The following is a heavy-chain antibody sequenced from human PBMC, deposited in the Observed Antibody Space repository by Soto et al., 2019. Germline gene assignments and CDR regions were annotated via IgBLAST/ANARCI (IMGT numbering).Heavy chain of an antibody. D-gene: IGHD7-27*01. J-gene: IGHJ1*01. CDR3: VGGHWGFDL. CDR1: GFTLSDYY. Sequence: EVQLVESGGGLVQPGGSLRLSCAVSGFTLSDYYMDWVRQAPGKGLEWIARSGPKASSYTTVYAASLQGRFTISRDDSQNALYLQMNSPKTEDAAVYYGVGGHWGFDLWGQGTLVTVSS. CDR2: SGPKASSYTT. V-gene: IGHV3-72*01.